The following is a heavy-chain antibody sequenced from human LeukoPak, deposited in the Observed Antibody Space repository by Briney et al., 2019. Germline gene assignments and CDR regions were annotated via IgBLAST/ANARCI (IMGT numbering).Heavy chain of an antibody. J-gene: IGHJ5*01. Sequence: ASVTVSCKASGYTFTDHYIHWVRQAPGQALEWMGWINPNSGGTNYAQKFQGRVTMTRDTSITTAYMELSRLGSDDTAIYYCTRDSTPFDSWGQGTLVTVSS. CDR1: GYTFTDHY. CDR3: TRDSTPFDS. CDR2: INPNSGGT. V-gene: IGHV1-2*02.